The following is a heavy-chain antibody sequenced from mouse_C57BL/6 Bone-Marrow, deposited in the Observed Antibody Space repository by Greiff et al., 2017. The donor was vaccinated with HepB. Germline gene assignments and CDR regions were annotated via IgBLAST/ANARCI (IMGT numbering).Heavy chain of an antibody. CDR3: ARSEFITTVVEAFAY. D-gene: IGHD1-1*01. CDR1: GYTFTSYW. CDR2: IDPNSGGT. J-gene: IGHJ3*01. Sequence: VQGVESGAELVKPGASVKLSCKASGYTFTSYWMHWVKQRPGRGLEWIGRIDPNSGGTKYNEKFKSKATLTVDKPSSTAYMQLSSLTSEDSAVYYCARSEFITTVVEAFAYWGQGTLVTVSA. V-gene: IGHV1-72*01.